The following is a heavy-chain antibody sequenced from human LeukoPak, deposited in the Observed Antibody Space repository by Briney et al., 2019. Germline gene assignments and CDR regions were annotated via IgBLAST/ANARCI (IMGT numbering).Heavy chain of an antibody. Sequence: SETLSLACTVSGGSISSYYWSWIRQPPGKGLEWIGYIYTSGSTNYNPSLKSRVTISVDTSKNQFSLKLSSVTAADTAVYYCARGLTQYYFDYWGQGTLVTVSS. CDR3: ARGLTQYYFDY. CDR2: IYTSGST. J-gene: IGHJ4*02. CDR1: GGSISSYY. D-gene: IGHD1-14*01. V-gene: IGHV4-4*09.